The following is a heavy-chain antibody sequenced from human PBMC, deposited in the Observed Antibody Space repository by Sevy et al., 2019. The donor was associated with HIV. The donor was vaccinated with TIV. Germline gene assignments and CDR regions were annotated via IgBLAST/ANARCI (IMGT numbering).Heavy chain of an antibody. D-gene: IGHD3-22*01. CDR2: IYPSGNT. Sequence: SETLSLTCTVSGGSFSSGDSYWSWIRQHPGKGLEWIGYIYPSGNTYYQSSLKSRATISGDTSKNQFSLELSSVTAADTAVYYCARVGYDSSGYYPSTFDYWGQGSLVTVSS. V-gene: IGHV4-31*03. J-gene: IGHJ4*02. CDR3: ARVGYDSSGYYPSTFDY. CDR1: GGSFSSGDSY.